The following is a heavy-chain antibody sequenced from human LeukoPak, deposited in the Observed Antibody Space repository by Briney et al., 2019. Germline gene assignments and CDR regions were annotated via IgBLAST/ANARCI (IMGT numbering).Heavy chain of an antibody. J-gene: IGHJ4*02. D-gene: IGHD6-19*01. Sequence: PGGSLRLSCVASGFTFSSYSMNWVRQAPGKGLEWVSSISSGSTYIYYADSVKGRFTISRDNAKSSLYLQMNSLRAEDTAVYYCATQYSSAWKLFEYWGQGTLVTVSS. CDR3: ATQYSSAWKLFEY. V-gene: IGHV3-21*01. CDR1: GFTFSSYS. CDR2: ISSGSTYI.